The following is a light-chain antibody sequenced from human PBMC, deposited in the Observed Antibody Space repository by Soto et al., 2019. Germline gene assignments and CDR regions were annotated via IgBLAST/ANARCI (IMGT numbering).Light chain of an antibody. CDR3: VLYMGSGIWV. J-gene: IGLJ3*02. CDR1: SGSVSTSYY. CDR2: STN. V-gene: IGLV8-61*01. Sequence: AVVTQAPSFSVSPGRTVTLTCGLSSGSVSTSYYPSWYQQTPGQAPRTLIYSTNTRSSGVPDRFSGSILGNKAALTITGAQADDESDYYCVLYMGSGIWVFGGGTKLTVL.